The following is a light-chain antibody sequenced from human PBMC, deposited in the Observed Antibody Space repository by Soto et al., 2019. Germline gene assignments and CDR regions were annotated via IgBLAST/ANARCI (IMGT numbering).Light chain of an antibody. CDR1: QSVSSSY. V-gene: IGKV3-20*01. CDR2: GAS. Sequence: EIVLTQSPGTLSLSPGERATLSCWASQSVSSSYLAWYQQKPGQAPRLLIYGASSRATGIPDRFSGSGSGTDFTLTISRLEPEDFAVYYCQQYGSSPWTFVQGTKVEIK. CDR3: QQYGSSPWT. J-gene: IGKJ1*01.